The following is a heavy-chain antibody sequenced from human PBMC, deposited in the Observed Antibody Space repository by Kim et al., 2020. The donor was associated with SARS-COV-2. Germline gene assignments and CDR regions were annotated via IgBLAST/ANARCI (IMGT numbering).Heavy chain of an antibody. D-gene: IGHD3-10*01. CDR3: ARTLEGTIDY. J-gene: IGHJ4*02. Sequence: SETLSLTCSVSGVSIGRGDYYWNWIRQHPEKGLEWMGYMYHSGAGVYNPSFRSRLTIALDTSENRFSLTLTSVTAADTAVYYCARTLEGTIDYWGQG. V-gene: IGHV4-31*03. CDR1: GVSIGRGDYY. CDR2: MYHSGAG.